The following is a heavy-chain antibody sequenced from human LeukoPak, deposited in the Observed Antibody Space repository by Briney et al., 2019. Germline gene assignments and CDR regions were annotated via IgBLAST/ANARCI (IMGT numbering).Heavy chain of an antibody. Sequence: SETLSLTCTVSGGSISSSSHYWGWIRQPPGKGLEWIGSIYYSGSTYYNPSLKSRVTISVDTSKNQFSLKLSSVTAADTAVYYCARDCSGGSCYGAFDIWGQGTMVTVSS. V-gene: IGHV4-39*02. D-gene: IGHD2-15*01. CDR1: GGSISSSSHY. J-gene: IGHJ3*02. CDR3: ARDCSGGSCYGAFDI. CDR2: IYYSGST.